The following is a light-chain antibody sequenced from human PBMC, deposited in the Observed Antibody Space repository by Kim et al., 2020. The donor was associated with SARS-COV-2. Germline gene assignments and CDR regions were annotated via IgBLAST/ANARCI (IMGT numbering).Light chain of an antibody. CDR1: NIGSKS. CDR3: QVCDSGVV. J-gene: IGLJ2*01. CDR2: YDS. Sequence: SYELTQPPSVSVAPGKTARITCGGNNIGSKSVHWYQQKPGQAPVLVIYYDSDRPSGIPERFSGSNSWNTATLTISRVEAGDEADYYCQVCDSGVVFGGGT. V-gene: IGLV3-21*04.